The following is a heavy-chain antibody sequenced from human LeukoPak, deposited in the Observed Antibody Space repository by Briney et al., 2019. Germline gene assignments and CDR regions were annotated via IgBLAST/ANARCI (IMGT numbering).Heavy chain of an antibody. CDR3: AKDAGPIYYDSSGYYYSYYYYMDV. D-gene: IGHD3-22*01. CDR1: GFTFSSYG. J-gene: IGHJ6*03. V-gene: IGHV3-30*02. CDR2: IRYDGSNK. Sequence: PGGSLRLSCAASGFTFSSYGMHWVRQAPGKGLEWVAFIRYDGSNKYYADSVKGRFTISRDNSKNTLYLQMNSLRAEDTAVYYCAKDAGPIYYDSSGYYYSYYYYMDVWGKGTTVTISS.